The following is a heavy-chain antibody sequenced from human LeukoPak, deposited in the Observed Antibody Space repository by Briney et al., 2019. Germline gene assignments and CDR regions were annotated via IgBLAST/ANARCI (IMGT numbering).Heavy chain of an antibody. J-gene: IGHJ5*02. D-gene: IGHD2-2*01. V-gene: IGHV1-2*02. CDR1: GYTFTGYY. CDR3: ARDKGLVVSTTPFAP. CDR2: INPNSGGT. Sequence: ASVKVSCKASGYTFTGYYMHWVRQAPGQGLEWMGWINPNSGGTNYAQKFQGRVTMTRDTSISTAYMELSRLRSDDTAVYYCARDKGLVVSTTPFAPGRQGTLVTVPS.